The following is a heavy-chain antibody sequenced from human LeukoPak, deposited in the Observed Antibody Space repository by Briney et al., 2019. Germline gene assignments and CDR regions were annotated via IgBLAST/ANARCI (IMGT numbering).Heavy chain of an antibody. CDR2: IGSSSSYI. J-gene: IGHJ4*02. V-gene: IGHV3-21*01. CDR3: ARADDSSSWYVGDFDY. D-gene: IGHD6-13*01. Sequence: PGGSLRLSCEVSGFTFSSYHMNWVRQAPGKGLEWVSSIGSSSSYIYYADSVKGRFTISRDNAKNSLYLQMNSLRAEDTAVYYCARADDSSSWYVGDFDYGGQGTLVTVSA. CDR1: GFTFSSYH.